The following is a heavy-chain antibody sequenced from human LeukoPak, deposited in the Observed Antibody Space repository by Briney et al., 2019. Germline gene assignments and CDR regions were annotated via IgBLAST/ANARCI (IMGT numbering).Heavy chain of an antibody. CDR3: ARDEGRDGYNEFDY. CDR2: ISYDGSNK. V-gene: IGHV3-30*03. D-gene: IGHD5-24*01. Sequence: GGSLRLSCAASGFTFSSYGMHWVRQAPGKGLEWVAVISYDGSNKYYADSVKGRFTISRDNSKNTLYLQMNSLRAEDTAVYYCARDEGRDGYNEFDYWGQGTLVTVSS. CDR1: GFTFSSYG. J-gene: IGHJ4*02.